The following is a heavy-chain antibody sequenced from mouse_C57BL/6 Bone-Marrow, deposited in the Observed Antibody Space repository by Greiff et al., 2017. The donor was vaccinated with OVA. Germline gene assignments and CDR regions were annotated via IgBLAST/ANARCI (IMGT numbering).Heavy chain of an antibody. J-gene: IGHJ3*01. D-gene: IGHD2-2*01. V-gene: IGHV1-59*01. CDR2: IDPSDSYT. CDR1: GYTFTSYW. Sequence: QVQLKQPGAELVRPGTSVKLSCKASGYTFTSYWMHWVKQRPGQGLEWIGVIDPSDSYTNYNQKFKGKATLTVDTSSSTAYMQLSSLTSEDSAVYYCAREGVTTEEFAYWGQGTLVTVSA. CDR3: AREGVTTEEFAY.